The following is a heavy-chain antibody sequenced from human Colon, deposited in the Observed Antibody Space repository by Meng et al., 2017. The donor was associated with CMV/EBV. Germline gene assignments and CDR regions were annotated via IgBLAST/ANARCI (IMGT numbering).Heavy chain of an antibody. CDR3: ARGEAAPYYFDY. D-gene: IGHD6-13*01. J-gene: IGHJ4*02. Sequence: GSLRLSCTVSGGSISSYYWSWIRQPPGKGLEWIGYIYYSGSTNYNPSLKSRVTISVDTSKNQFSLKLSSVTAADTAVYYCARGEAAPYYFDYWGQGTLVTVSS. CDR2: IYYSGST. V-gene: IGHV4-59*01. CDR1: GGSISSYY.